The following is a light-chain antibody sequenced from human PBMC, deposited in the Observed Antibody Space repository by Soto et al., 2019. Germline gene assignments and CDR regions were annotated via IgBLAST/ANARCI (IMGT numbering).Light chain of an antibody. V-gene: IGKV3-20*01. CDR2: DSS. CDR3: QQLGTSPIT. Sequence: IVVTQSAGTLSLSPGERATLSCRTSQTVSSTYFAWYQQRPGQSPRPLFYDSSTRAAGIPDRFSCSGSGRDFTLTINRLEPEDSAVYYCQQLGTSPITFGQGTRLEIK. CDR1: QTVSSTY. J-gene: IGKJ5*01.